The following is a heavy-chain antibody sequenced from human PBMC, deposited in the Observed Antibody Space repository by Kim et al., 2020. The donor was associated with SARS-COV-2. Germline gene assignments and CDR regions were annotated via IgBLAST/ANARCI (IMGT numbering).Heavy chain of an antibody. V-gene: IGHV4-4*02. CDR1: GGSVSSANW. J-gene: IGHJ4*02. CDR2: ISHSGNT. Sequence: SETLSLTCAVSGGSVSSANWWTWVRQSPKKGLEWIGEISHSGNTNYNPSLKSRVTISIDKSKNQFSLKLSSVTAADTAVYYCARDWGMVQGVLEYWGRGTPVSVSS. D-gene: IGHD3-10*01. CDR3: ARDWGMVQGVLEY.